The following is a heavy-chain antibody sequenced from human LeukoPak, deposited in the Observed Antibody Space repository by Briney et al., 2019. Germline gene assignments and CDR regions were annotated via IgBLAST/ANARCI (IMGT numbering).Heavy chain of an antibody. D-gene: IGHD3-22*01. J-gene: IGHJ4*02. CDR2: IYISGST. V-gene: IGHV4-4*07. CDR3: ARDQGYDSSGYYVGYYFDY. CDR1: GGSISSYY. Sequence: SETLSLTCTLSGGSISSYYWSCSRQPARKGVGWSGRIYISGSTNYNPSLKSRVTMSVDTSKNQFSLKLSSVTAADTAVYYCARDQGYDSSGYYVGYYFDYWGQGTRVTVSS.